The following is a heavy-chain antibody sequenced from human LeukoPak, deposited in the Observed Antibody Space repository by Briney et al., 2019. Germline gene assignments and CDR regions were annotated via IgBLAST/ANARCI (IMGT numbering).Heavy chain of an antibody. Sequence: PSETLSLTCTVSGGSISSYYWSWIRQPPGKGLEWIGYIYYSGSTNYNPSLKSRVTISVDTSKNQFSLKLSSVTAADTAVYYCARRGTFDYWGQGTLVTVSS. CDR2: IYYSGST. CDR3: ARRGTFDY. V-gene: IGHV4-59*01. D-gene: IGHD6-25*01. J-gene: IGHJ4*02. CDR1: GGSISSYY.